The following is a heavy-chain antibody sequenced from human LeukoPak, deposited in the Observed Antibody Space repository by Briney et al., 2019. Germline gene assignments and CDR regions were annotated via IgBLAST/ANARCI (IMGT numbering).Heavy chain of an antibody. D-gene: IGHD1-26*01. CDR3: ARVGGTNYYYYGMDV. J-gene: IGHJ6*02. V-gene: IGHV4-59*01. Sequence: PSETLSLTCTVSGGSISNYYWSWIRQPPGKGLEWIGYIYYSGSTNYNPSLKSRVTISVDTSKNQFSLKLSSVTAADTAVYYCARVGGTNYYYYGMDVWGQGTTVTVSS. CDR1: GGSISNYY. CDR2: IYYSGST.